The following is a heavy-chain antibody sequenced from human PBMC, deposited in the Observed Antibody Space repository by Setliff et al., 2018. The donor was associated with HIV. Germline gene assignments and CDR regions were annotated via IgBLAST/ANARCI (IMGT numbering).Heavy chain of an antibody. J-gene: IGHJ4*02. CDR1: GFIFRNYW. D-gene: IGHD3-22*01. Sequence: GESLKISCAASGFIFRNYWMHWVRQAPGKGLVWVSCLNSDGSSTTYADSVKGRFTISRGNAKNTVYLQMNSLRVEDTAVYYCAKGSYSSGRYDNYLDYWGQGALVTVSS. CDR3: AKGSYSSGRYDNYLDY. V-gene: IGHV3-74*03. CDR2: LNSDGSST.